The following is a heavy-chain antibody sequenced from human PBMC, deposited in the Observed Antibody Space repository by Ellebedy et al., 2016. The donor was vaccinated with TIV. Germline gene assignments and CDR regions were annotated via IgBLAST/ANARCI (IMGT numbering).Heavy chain of an antibody. CDR1: GDSIRSYY. J-gene: IGHJ4*02. CDR2: IYYSGST. D-gene: IGHD3-10*01. Sequence: MPSETLSLTCTVSGDSIRSYYWSWIRPPPGKGLEWIGYIYYSGSTNYNPSLKSRVTISIDTSKNQFSLKLSSVTAADTAVYYCARREGYYGSGSYYANWGQGTLVTVSS. CDR3: ARREGYYGSGSYYAN. V-gene: IGHV4-59*01.